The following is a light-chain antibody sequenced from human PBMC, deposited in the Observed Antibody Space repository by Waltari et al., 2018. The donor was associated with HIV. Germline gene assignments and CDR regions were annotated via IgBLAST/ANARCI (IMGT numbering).Light chain of an antibody. J-gene: IGKJ1*01. CDR1: QTISNY. CDR3: QQYDTYPWT. CDR2: KAS. V-gene: IGKV1-5*03. Sequence: IQMTQSPSTLSASIGDTVSFTCRASQTISNYLAWYQQRPGKAPNVLIYKASDLKSGVPSRFSGSGSGTEFTLIISSLQPDDFATYYCQQYDTYPWTFGQGTRVEIK.